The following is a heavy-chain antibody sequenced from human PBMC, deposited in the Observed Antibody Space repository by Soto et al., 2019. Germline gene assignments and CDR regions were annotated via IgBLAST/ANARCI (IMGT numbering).Heavy chain of an antibody. V-gene: IGHV1-18*01. CDR1: GYTFTSYG. CDR2: ISAYNGNT. J-gene: IGHJ4*02. Sequence: ASVKVSCKASGYTFTSYGISWVRQAPGQGLEWMGWISAYNGNTNYAQKLQGRVTRTTDTSTSTAYMVLRSLRSDDTAVYYCARGVKKGYYDRGATDYWGQGTLVTVSS. D-gene: IGHD3-22*01. CDR3: ARGVKKGYYDRGATDY.